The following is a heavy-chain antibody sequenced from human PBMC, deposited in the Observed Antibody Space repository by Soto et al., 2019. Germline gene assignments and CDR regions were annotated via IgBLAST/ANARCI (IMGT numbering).Heavy chain of an antibody. CDR1: GYTFTSYA. Sequence: QVQLVQSGAEEKKPGASVKVSCKASGYTFTSYAMHWVRQAPGQRLEWMGWINAGNGNTKYSQKFQGRVTITRDTXXXXXXXXXSSLRSEDTXXXYCASESYGGEFDYWGQGTLVTVSS. J-gene: IGHJ4*02. V-gene: IGHV1-3*05. CDR3: ASESYGGEFDY. D-gene: IGHD4-17*01. CDR2: INAGNGNT.